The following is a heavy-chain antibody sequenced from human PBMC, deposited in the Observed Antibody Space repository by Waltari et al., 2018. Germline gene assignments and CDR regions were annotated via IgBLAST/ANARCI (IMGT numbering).Heavy chain of an antibody. J-gene: IGHJ4*02. V-gene: IGHV1-24*01. CDR2: FDPEDGET. CDR3: ATGGYCSSTSCHRLDY. Sequence: QAQLVQSGAEVKKPGASVKVSCKVSGYTLTELSMHWVRQAPGKGLEWMGGFDPEDGETIYAQKFQGRVTMTEDTSTDTAYMELSSLRSEDTAVYYCATGGYCSSTSCHRLDYWGQGTLVTVSS. CDR1: GYTLTELS. D-gene: IGHD2-2*01.